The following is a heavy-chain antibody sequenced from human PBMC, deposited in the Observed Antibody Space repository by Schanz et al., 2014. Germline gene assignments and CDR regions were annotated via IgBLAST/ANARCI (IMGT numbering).Heavy chain of an antibody. V-gene: IGHV3-23*04. CDR2: ISGSGGST. CDR3: AKDAPYPFDL. J-gene: IGHJ2*01. Sequence: EVQLVESGGGLVQPGGSLRLSCTASGFTFSTYAMAWVRQAPGKGLEWVSAISGSGGSTYYADSVKGRFTISRDNSKNTLFLQMNSLRVEDTAIYYCAKDAPYPFDLWGRGTLITVSS. CDR1: GFTFSTYA.